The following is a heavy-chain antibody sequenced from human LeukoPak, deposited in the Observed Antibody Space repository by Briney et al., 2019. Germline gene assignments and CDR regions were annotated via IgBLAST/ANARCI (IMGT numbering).Heavy chain of an antibody. V-gene: IGHV3-7*01. CDR1: GFSFSSYW. J-gene: IGHJ4*02. Sequence: PGGSLRLSCAASGFSFSSYWMSWVRQAPGKGLEWVANIKRDGSEKYYVDSVKGRFTISRDSAKNSLYLQVDSLRAEDTAVYYCAGNLGYWGQGTLVTVSS. CDR2: IKRDGSEK. CDR3: AGNLGY. D-gene: IGHD1-14*01.